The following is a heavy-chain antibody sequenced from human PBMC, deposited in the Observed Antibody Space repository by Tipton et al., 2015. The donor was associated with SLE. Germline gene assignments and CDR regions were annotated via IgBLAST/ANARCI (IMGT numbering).Heavy chain of an antibody. CDR3: ARVDGDYNWFDP. V-gene: IGHV4-30-4*08. CDR1: GGSISSGGYY. J-gene: IGHJ5*02. CDR2: IYYSGST. Sequence: TLSLTCTVSGGSISSGGYYWSWIRQHPGKGLEWIGYIYYSGSTNYNPSLKSRVTISVDTSKNQFSLKLSSVTAADTAVYYCARVDGDYNWFDPWGQGTLVTVSS. D-gene: IGHD2-21*01.